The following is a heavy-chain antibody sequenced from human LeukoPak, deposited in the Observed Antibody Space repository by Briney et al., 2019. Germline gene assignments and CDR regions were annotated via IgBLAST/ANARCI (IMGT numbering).Heavy chain of an antibody. Sequence: ASVKVSCKASGYTFTGYYMHRVRQAPGQGLEWMAWINPNSGGTNYAQKFQGRVTMTRDTSISTAYMELSRLRSDDTAVYYCARDANLMVYEVVHNWFDPWGQGTLVTVSS. J-gene: IGHJ5*02. CDR2: INPNSGGT. D-gene: IGHD2-8*01. CDR3: ARDANLMVYEVVHNWFDP. V-gene: IGHV1-2*02. CDR1: GYTFTGYY.